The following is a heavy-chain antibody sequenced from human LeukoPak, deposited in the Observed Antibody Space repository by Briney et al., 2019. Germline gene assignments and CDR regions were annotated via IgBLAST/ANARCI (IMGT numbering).Heavy chain of an antibody. V-gene: IGHV3-30*03. CDR3: ARANHYGDYDY. D-gene: IGHD4-17*01. Sequence: GGSLRLSCAASGFTFSSYGMHWVRQAPGKGLEWVAVISYDGSNKYYADSVKGRFTISRDNSKNTLYLQMNSLRAEDTAVYYCARANHYGDYDYWGQGTLVTVSS. J-gene: IGHJ4*02. CDR1: GFTFSSYG. CDR2: ISYDGSNK.